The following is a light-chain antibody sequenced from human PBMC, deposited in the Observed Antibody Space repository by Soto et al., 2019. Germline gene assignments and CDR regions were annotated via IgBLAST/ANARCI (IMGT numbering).Light chain of an antibody. CDR3: QQYDNWPPVT. V-gene: IGKV3-15*01. Sequence: EIVMTQSPAILSVSPGERATLSCRASQSVGSNLAWYQQKPGQAPRLLIYGASTRATGIPARFSGSGSGTDFTLTISSLQSEDFAVYYCQQYDNWPPVTLGQGTRLEIK. CDR1: QSVGSN. CDR2: GAS. J-gene: IGKJ5*01.